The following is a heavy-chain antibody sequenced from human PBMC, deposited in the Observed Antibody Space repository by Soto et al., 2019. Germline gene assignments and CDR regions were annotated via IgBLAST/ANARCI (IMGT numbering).Heavy chain of an antibody. D-gene: IGHD3-9*01. V-gene: IGHV3-33*01. Sequence: GGSLRLSCAASGFTFSSYGMHWVRQAPGKGLEWVAVIWYDGSNKYYADSVKGRFTISRDNSKNTLYLQMNSLRAEDTAVYYCARVGRYDILSDYWGQGTLVTVSS. CDR1: GFTFSSYG. CDR3: ARVGRYDILSDY. J-gene: IGHJ4*02. CDR2: IWYDGSNK.